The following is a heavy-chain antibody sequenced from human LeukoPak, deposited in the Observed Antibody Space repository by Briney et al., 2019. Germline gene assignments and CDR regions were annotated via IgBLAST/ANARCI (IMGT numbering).Heavy chain of an antibody. CDR2: IKSKTDGGTT. V-gene: IGHV3-15*01. Sequence: GGSLRLSCAASGFTFSNAWMSWVRQAPGKGLEWVGRIKSKTDGGTTDYAAPVKGRFTISRDDSKNTLYLQMNSLKTEDTAVYYCTTAFYGSGSYHYWGQGTLVTVSS. D-gene: IGHD3-10*01. J-gene: IGHJ4*02. CDR3: TTAFYGSGSYHY. CDR1: GFTFSNAW.